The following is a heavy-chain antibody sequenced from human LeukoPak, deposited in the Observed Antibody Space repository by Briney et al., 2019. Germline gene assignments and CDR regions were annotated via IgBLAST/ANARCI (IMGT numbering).Heavy chain of an antibody. V-gene: IGHV1-46*01. CDR2: INPSGGST. J-gene: IGHJ4*02. D-gene: IGHD3-22*01. Sequence: GASVKVSCKASGYTFTSYYMHWVRQAPGQGLEWMGIINPSGGSTSYAQKFQGRVTMTRDTSTSTVYMELSSLRSEDTAVYYCATASSGYDYGEFGSDYWGQGTLVTVSS. CDR1: GYTFTSYY. CDR3: ATASSGYDYGEFGSDY.